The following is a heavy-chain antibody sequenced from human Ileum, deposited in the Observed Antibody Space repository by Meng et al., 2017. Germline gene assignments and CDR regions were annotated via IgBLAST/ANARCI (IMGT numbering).Heavy chain of an antibody. CDR1: GGSVRSSFCY. Sequence: VVLPVAGPGLVTPSATLALTCTVSGGSVRSSFCYWSWIRQSAGKGLEWIGYVYYNGVTNYNPSLRSRITTSIDTSKNHFSLKLSSVTAADTALYYCTRERSWSDFGYFDGWGRGTLVTVSS. D-gene: IGHD1-26*01. J-gene: IGHJ4*02. CDR2: VYYNGVT. CDR3: TRERSWSDFGYFDG. V-gene: IGHV4-61*01.